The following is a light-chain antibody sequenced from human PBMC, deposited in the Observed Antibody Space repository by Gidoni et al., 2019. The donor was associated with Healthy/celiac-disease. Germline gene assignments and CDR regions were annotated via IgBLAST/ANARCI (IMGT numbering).Light chain of an antibody. CDR2: GAS. CDR1: QSVSSN. J-gene: IGKJ2*01. Sequence: EIVMTPSPATLSVAPGERATLSCRASQSVSSNLAWYQQKPGQAPRLLIYGASTRATGIPARFSGSGSGTEFTLLIFSLQSEDFAVYYCQQYNNWPRGTFGQGTKLEIK. V-gene: IGKV3-15*01. CDR3: QQYNNWPRGT.